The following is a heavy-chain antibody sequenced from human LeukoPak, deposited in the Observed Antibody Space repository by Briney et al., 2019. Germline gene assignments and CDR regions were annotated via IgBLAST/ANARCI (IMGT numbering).Heavy chain of an antibody. V-gene: IGHV3-23*01. J-gene: IGHJ4*02. CDR1: GFTFIA. CDR2: INSVDDT. Sequence: PGESLRLSSAASGFTFIAVDWVRKAPGIGLEWDSTINSVDDTYYSESVKGRITVSRDKSKNTVYSHKNSLRAEDTAVYHCAKWFRGSGSDRFYDKWRQGTLVTVPS. CDR3: AKWFRGSGSDRFYDK. D-gene: IGHD3-10*01.